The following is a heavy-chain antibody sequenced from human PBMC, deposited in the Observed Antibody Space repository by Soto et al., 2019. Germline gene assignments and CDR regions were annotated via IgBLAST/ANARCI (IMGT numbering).Heavy chain of an antibody. CDR3: ARVRMTTVVTGWYFDL. V-gene: IGHV4-59*01. Sequence: SETLSLTCTVSGGSISSYYWRWIRQPPGKGLEWNGYIYYSGSTNYNPSLKSRVTISVDTSKNQFSLKLSSVTAADTAVYYCARVRMTTVVTGWYFDLWGRGTLVTVSS. CDR1: GGSISSYY. CDR2: IYYSGST. D-gene: IGHD4-17*01. J-gene: IGHJ2*01.